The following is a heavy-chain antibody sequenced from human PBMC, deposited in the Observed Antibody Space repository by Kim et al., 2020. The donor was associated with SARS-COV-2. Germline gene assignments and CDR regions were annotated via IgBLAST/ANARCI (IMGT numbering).Heavy chain of an antibody. J-gene: IGHJ6*02. V-gene: IGHV4-34*01. CDR1: GGSFSDYS. CDR3: ARGRTRGHRYVSGSYYISSSYYYYGMDV. CDR2: INHSGST. D-gene: IGHD3-10*01. Sequence: SETLSLTCAVYGGSFSDYSWSWIRQPPGKGLEWIGEINHSGSTNYNPSLKSRVTISVDTSKNQFSLKVSSVTAADTAVYYCARGRTRGHRYVSGSYYISSSYYYYGMDVWGQGTTVTVSS.